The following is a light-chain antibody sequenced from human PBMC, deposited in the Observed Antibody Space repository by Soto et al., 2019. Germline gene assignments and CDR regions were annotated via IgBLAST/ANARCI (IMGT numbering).Light chain of an antibody. CDR2: GAS. CDR3: QQYGSSPQA. V-gene: IGKV3-20*01. Sequence: EIVLTQSPGTLSLSPGERVTLSCRASQSVSNNYLAWYQQKPGQAPRLLIYGASSRATGIPDRFSGSASGTDFTLTISRLEPEDFAVYYCQQYGSSPQAFGQGTKVEI. J-gene: IGKJ1*01. CDR1: QSVSNNY.